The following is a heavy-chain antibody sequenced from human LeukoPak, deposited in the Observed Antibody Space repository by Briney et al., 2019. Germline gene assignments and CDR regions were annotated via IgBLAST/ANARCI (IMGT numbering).Heavy chain of an antibody. CDR2: INPNSGGT. V-gene: IGHV1-2*06. CDR3: ARDPPTSYYYDSSGYYPDY. Sequence: GASVKVSCKASGYTFTGYYMHWLRQAPGQGLEWMGRINPNSGGTNYAQKFQGRVTMTRDTSISTAYMELSRLRSDDTAVYYCARDPPTSYYYDSSGYYPDYWGQGTLVTVSS. J-gene: IGHJ4*02. CDR1: GYTFTGYY. D-gene: IGHD3-22*01.